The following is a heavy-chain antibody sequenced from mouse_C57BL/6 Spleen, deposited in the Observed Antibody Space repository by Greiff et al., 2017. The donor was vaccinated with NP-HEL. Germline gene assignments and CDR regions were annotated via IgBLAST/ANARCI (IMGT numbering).Heavy chain of an antibody. D-gene: IGHD2-3*01. CDR1: GYTFTSYG. Sequence: QVHFNPSGAGRVRPGASVKLSCKASGYTFTSYGISWVKQRTGQGLEWIGEMECRSGNTYYNEKFKGKATLTADKSSSTAYMELRSLTSEDSAVYFCASYELVYFDYWGQGTTLTVSS. CDR3: ASYELVYFDY. J-gene: IGHJ2*01. CDR2: MECRSGNT. V-gene: IGHV1-81*01.